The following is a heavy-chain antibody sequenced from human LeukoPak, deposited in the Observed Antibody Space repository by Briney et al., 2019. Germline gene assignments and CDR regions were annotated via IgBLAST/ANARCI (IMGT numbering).Heavy chain of an antibody. Sequence: GGSLRLSCAASGFIFTNAGMKWVRQAPGKGLEWVGRIKSKSDGGTIDDAAPVKGRFTISRDDSKNTLYLQMDNLKPEDTAIYYCSTPSFCGRGTLVTVSS. V-gene: IGHV3-15*07. CDR1: GFIFTNAG. CDR3: STPSF. CDR2: IKSKSDGGTI. J-gene: IGHJ4*02.